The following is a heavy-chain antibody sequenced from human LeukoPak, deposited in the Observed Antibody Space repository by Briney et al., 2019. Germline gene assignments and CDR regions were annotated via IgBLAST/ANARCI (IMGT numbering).Heavy chain of an antibody. CDR2: FYPGDSDS. D-gene: IGHD3-16*01. CDR1: GYNFATYW. V-gene: IGHV5-51*01. Sequence: GESLKISCKGSGYNFATYWIAYVRQMPGKGLEWMGVFYPGDSDSKYRPSFQGQVTISADKSISTAYLHWSSLKASDTAIYYCSRGLGELLPPDAFDLWGQGTLGTVSS. J-gene: IGHJ3*01. CDR3: SRGLGELLPPDAFDL.